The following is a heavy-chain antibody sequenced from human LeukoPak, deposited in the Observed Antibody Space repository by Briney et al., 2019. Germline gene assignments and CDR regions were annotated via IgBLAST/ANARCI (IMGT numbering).Heavy chain of an antibody. J-gene: IGHJ3*02. D-gene: IGHD3-22*01. V-gene: IGHV3-9*01. CDR2: ISCNSGSI. CDR3: AKDDSSGYVYFAGAFDI. CDR1: GFTFDDYA. Sequence: PGGSLRLSCAASGFTFDDYAMHWVRQAPGKGLEWVSGISCNSGSIGYADSVKGRFTISRDNAKNSLYLQMNSLRAEDTALYYCAKDDSSGYVYFAGAFDIWGQGTMVTVSS.